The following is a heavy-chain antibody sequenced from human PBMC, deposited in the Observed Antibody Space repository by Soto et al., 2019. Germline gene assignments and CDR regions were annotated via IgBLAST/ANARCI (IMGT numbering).Heavy chain of an antibody. V-gene: IGHV1-3*01. Sequence: QVQLVQSGAEVKKPGASVKVSCKASGYTFTSYAMHWVRQAPGQRREWMGWINAGNGNTKYSQKFQGRVTITRDTSASTAYMELSSLRSEDTAVYYCARGYFDWLLAENYFDYWGQGTLVTVSS. CDR3: ARGYFDWLLAENYFDY. CDR1: GYTFTSYA. CDR2: INAGNGNT. D-gene: IGHD3-9*01. J-gene: IGHJ4*02.